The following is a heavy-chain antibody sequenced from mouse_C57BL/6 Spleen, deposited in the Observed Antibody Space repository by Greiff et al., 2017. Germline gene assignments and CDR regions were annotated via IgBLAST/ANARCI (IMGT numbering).Heavy chain of an antibody. D-gene: IGHD1-1*01. CDR3: AREHYGSSFLYYFDD. CDR1: GYTFTSYW. CDR2: IHPNSGST. Sequence: QVQLQQPGAELVKPGASVKLSCKASGYTFTSYWMHWVKQRPGQGLEWIGMIHPNSGSTNYNEKFKSKATLTVDKSSSTAYMQLSSLTSEDSAVYYCAREHYGSSFLYYFDDWGQGTTLTVSS. J-gene: IGHJ2*01. V-gene: IGHV1-64*01.